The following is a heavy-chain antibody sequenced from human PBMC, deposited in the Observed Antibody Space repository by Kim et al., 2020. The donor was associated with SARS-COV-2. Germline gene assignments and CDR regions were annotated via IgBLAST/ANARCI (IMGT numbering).Heavy chain of an antibody. CDR2: ISYDGSNK. Sequence: GGSLRLSCAASGFTFSSYGMHWVRQAPGKGLEWVAVISYDGSNKYYADSVKGRFTISRDNSKNTLYLQINSLRAEDTAVYYCSKDRGYDSSGYYNNDWYFDLCGRGTLVTVSS. CDR3: SKDRGYDSSGYYNNDWYFDL. D-gene: IGHD3-22*01. J-gene: IGHJ2*01. CDR1: GFTFSSYG. V-gene: IGHV3-30*18.